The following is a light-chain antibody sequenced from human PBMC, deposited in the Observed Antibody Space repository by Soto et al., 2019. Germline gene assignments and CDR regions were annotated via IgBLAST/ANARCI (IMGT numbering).Light chain of an antibody. CDR2: DAS. J-gene: IGKJ1*01. Sequence: DIQMTQSPSTLSASVGDRVTITCRASQSIGSWLAWYQQKPGKAPKLLIFDASSLERGVPSRFSGSGSGTAFTLTISSLQPDDFSTYYCQQYSDSSGAFGQGTKVDIK. V-gene: IGKV1-5*01. CDR1: QSIGSW. CDR3: QQYSDSSGA.